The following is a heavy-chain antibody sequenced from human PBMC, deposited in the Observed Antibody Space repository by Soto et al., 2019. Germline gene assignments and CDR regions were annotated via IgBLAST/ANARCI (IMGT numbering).Heavy chain of an antibody. J-gene: IGHJ6*02. Sequence: SETLSLTCTVSGGSISSSSYYWGWIRQPPGKGLEWIGSIYYSGSTYYNPSLKSRVTISVDTSKNQFSLKLSSVTAADTAVYYCARQGANYDFWSGTPYYYYYYGMDVWGQGTTVTVSS. CDR3: ARQGANYDFWSGTPYYYYYYGMDV. V-gene: IGHV4-39*01. D-gene: IGHD3-3*01. CDR1: GGSISSSSYY. CDR2: IYYSGST.